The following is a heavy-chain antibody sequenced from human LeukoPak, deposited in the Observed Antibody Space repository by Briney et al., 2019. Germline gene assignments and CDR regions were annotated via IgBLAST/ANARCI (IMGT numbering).Heavy chain of an antibody. V-gene: IGHV4-59*01. Sequence: PSETLSLTCTVSGGSISSYYWRWIRQPPGKGLEWIGYIYYSGSTNYNPSLKSRVTISVDTSKNQFSLKLSSVTAADTAVYYCARGVVVVPAATLIYYYYGMDVWGQGTTVTVSS. CDR2: IYYSGST. CDR3: ARGVVVVPAATLIYYYYGMDV. D-gene: IGHD2-2*01. CDR1: GGSISSYY. J-gene: IGHJ6*02.